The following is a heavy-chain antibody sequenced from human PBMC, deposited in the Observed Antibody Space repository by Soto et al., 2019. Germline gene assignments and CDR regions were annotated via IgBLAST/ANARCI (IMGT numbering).Heavy chain of an antibody. J-gene: IGHJ5*01. Sequence: SETLSLTCTISGGSFNNDYWTWIRQSPGKGLEWIGYIFHSGITDYNPSVKSRVTISIDKSTNLFSLKLTSVTAADTAVYYCARDRYFYDSAGYYRTLDSWGQGILVTVSS. CDR1: GGSFNNDY. V-gene: IGHV4-59*01. CDR3: ARDRYFYDSAGYYRTLDS. CDR2: IFHSGIT. D-gene: IGHD3-22*01.